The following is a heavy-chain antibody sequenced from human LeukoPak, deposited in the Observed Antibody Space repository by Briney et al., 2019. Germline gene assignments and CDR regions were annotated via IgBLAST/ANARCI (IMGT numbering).Heavy chain of an antibody. CDR1: GFTFDDYA. CDR2: ISWNSGSI. CDR3: AKSQFQYGENVDH. J-gene: IGHJ4*02. D-gene: IGHD7-27*01. V-gene: IGHV3-9*01. Sequence: GGSLRLSCAASGFTFDDYAMHWVRQAPGKGLEWVSGISWNSGSIGYADSVKGRFTISRDNAKNSLYLQVNSLRAEDTALYYCAKSQFQYGENVDHWGQGTLVTVSS.